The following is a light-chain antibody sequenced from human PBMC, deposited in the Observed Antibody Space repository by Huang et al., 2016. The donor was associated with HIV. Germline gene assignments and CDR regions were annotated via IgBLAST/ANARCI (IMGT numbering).Light chain of an antibody. V-gene: IGKV1-5*03. CDR2: QAS. Sequence: DIQMTQSPSTLSASIGDRVTIPCRASQSISDWLAWYQQKPGRAPNVLIYQASTLESGVSSRFSGSGSGTEFTLTIGNLQPDDFATYYCQQYHSYPYTFGQGTKLEIK. CDR1: QSISDW. CDR3: QQYHSYPYT. J-gene: IGKJ2*01.